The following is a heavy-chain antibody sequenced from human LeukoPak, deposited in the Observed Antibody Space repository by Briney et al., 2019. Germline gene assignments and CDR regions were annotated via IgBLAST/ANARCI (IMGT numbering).Heavy chain of an antibody. CDR1: GYTFTSYG. D-gene: IGHD3-22*01. CDR3: ARDHGSWDSSDYWVPYYYYGMDV. CDR2: ISAYNGNT. J-gene: IGHJ6*02. V-gene: IGHV1-18*01. Sequence: ASVKVSCKASGYTFTSYGISWVRQAPGQGLEWMGWISAYNGNTNYAQKLQGRVTMTTDTSTSTAYVELRSLRSDDTAVYYCARDHGSWDSSDYWVPYYYYGMDVWGQGTTVTVSS.